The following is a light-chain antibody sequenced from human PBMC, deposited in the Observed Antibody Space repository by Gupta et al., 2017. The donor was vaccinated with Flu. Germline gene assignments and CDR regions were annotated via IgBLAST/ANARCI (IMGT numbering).Light chain of an antibody. CDR2: GAS. CDR3: QHEGSSPWT. J-gene: IGKJ1*01. CDR1: QSVSSSY. V-gene: IGKV3-20*01. Sequence: EIVLTQSPGTLSLSPGERATLSCRASQSVSSSYLAWYQQKPGQAPRLLIYGASSRATGIPDRFSGSGYGTDFTLTISRLEPEDFAVYYCQHEGSSPWTFGQGTKVEIK.